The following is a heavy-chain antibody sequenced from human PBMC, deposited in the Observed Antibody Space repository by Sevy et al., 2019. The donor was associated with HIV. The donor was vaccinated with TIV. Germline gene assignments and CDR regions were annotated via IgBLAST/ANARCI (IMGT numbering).Heavy chain of an antibody. J-gene: IGHJ4*02. Sequence: SETLSLTCAVSGYSISSGYYWGWIRQSPGKGLEWVGNIDHSGSTYYNPSLKSRVTISFDTSKNQFSLHLTSMTAADTAVYYCARAGYSYADYWGQGTLVTVSS. CDR2: IDHSGST. V-gene: IGHV4-38-2*01. CDR1: GYSISSGYY. CDR3: ARAGYSYADY. D-gene: IGHD5-18*01.